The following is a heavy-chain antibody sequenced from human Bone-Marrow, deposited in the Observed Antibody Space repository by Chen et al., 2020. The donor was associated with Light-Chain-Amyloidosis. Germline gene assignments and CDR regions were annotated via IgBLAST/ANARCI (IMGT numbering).Heavy chain of an antibody. CDR3: ARDSGESAADDL. CDR1: GFTFSGYS. D-gene: IGHD6-13*01. CDR2: IVGLTDAI. Sequence: EVQLVESGGGLVKPGGSLRLSCAASGFTFSGYSMNWVRQTPGKGLEWISYIVGLTDAIFYANSVRGRFTISRDNAKRSLYLQMNSLRVEDTAVYYCARDSGESAADDLWGQGTLVTVSP. V-gene: IGHV3-21*05. J-gene: IGHJ4*02.